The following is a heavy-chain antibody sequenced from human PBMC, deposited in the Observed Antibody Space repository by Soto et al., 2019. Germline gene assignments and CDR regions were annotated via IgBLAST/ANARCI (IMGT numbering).Heavy chain of an antibody. CDR1: GYTFSDLS. V-gene: IGHV1-24*01. CDR3: ARSIVVVTALDY. CDR2: FDAEDDDT. Sequence: ASVKVSCKVSGYTFSDLSMHWVRQAPGKGLEWMGRFDAEDDDTIYSQKFQGRVTITRDTSASTAYMELSSLRSEDTAVYYCARSIVVVTALDYWGQGTLVTVSS. J-gene: IGHJ4*02. D-gene: IGHD2-21*02.